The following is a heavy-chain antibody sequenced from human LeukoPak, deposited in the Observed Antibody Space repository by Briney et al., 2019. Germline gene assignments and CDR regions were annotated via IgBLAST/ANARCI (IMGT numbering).Heavy chain of an antibody. CDR3: ARDRESYSSGWAERRFDY. V-gene: IGHV4-61*01. D-gene: IGHD6-19*01. CDR1: GYSISSGYY. Sequence: SETLSLTCTVSGYSISSGYYWGWIRQPPGKGLEWIGYIYYSGSTNYNPSLKSRVTISVDTSKNQFSLKLSSVTAADTAVYYCARDRESYSSGWAERRFDYWGQGTLVTVSS. CDR2: IYYSGST. J-gene: IGHJ4*02.